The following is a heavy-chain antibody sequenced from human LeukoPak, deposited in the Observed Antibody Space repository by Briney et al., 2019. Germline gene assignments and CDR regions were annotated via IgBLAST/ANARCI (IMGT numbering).Heavy chain of an antibody. V-gene: IGHV4-34*01. CDR1: GGSFSGYY. Sequence: SETLSLTCAVYGGSFSGYYWSWIRQPPGKGLEWMGEINHSGSTNYNPSLKSRVTISVDTSKNQFSLKLSSVTAADTAVYYCASYYYDSGLNWFDPWGQGTLVTVSS. CDR2: INHSGST. CDR3: ASYYYDSGLNWFDP. J-gene: IGHJ5*02. D-gene: IGHD3-22*01.